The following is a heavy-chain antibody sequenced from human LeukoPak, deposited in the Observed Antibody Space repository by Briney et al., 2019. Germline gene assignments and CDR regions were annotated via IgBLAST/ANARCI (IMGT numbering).Heavy chain of an antibody. Sequence: ASVKVSCKASGYTFTSYDINWVRQATGQGLEWMGWMNPNSGNTGYAQKFQGRVTMTRNTSISTAYMELSSLRSEDTAVYYCARGLVVPAAATTYYYYYMDVWGKGTTVTISS. CDR3: ARGLVVPAAATTYYYYYMDV. V-gene: IGHV1-8*01. J-gene: IGHJ6*03. D-gene: IGHD2-2*01. CDR2: MNPNSGNT. CDR1: GYTFTSYD.